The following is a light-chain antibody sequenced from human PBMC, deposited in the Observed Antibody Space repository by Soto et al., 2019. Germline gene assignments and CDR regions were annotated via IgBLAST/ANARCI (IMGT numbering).Light chain of an antibody. V-gene: IGKV1-9*01. Sequence: DIQLTQSPSFLSASVGDRVTITCRASQGIKDFLAWYQQKPGKAPKLLIYAASTLQAGVPTRFSGFASGTEFTLTINNLQPADSATYYCQQLNIYPLTFGGGTKVEIK. J-gene: IGKJ4*01. CDR1: QGIKDF. CDR2: AAS. CDR3: QQLNIYPLT.